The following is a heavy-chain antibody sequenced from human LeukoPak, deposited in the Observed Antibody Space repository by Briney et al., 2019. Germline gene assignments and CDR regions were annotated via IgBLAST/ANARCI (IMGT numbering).Heavy chain of an antibody. CDR2: INPNSGGT. CDR3: ARDYYDSSGSPYGMDV. Sequence: EASVKVSCKASGYTFTDHYMHWVRQAPGQGLEWMGWINPNSGGTNYAQKFQGRVTMTMDTSISTPYMELSRLRSDDAAVYYCARDYYDSSGSPYGMDVWGQGTTVTVSS. D-gene: IGHD3-22*01. V-gene: IGHV1-2*02. CDR1: GYTFTDHY. J-gene: IGHJ6*02.